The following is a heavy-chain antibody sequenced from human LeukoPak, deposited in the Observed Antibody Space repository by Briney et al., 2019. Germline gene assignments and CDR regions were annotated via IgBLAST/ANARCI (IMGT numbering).Heavy chain of an antibody. V-gene: IGHV3-7*01. J-gene: IGHJ4*02. D-gene: IGHD3-22*01. CDR1: VVTSSIYC. CDR3: ARGSRESSGYLPRWPDY. Sequence: GGSPRLSCVASVVTSSIYCVSWVRQAPGKGQEWGGKIKQDGCEKYYVHYVKGRFTISRDNAEISLYLQMNNMRAEDKAVYYCARGSRESSGYLPRWPDYWGQGTLVTVSS. CDR2: IKQDGCEK.